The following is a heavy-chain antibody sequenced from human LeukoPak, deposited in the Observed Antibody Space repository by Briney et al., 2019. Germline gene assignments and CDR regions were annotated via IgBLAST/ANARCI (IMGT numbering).Heavy chain of an antibody. V-gene: IGHV3-48*03. J-gene: IGHJ4*02. CDR2: ISSSGSTI. CDR1: GFTFSSYE. CDR3: ARAWTGYSYGDY. D-gene: IGHD5-18*01. Sequence: GGSLRLSCAASGFTFSSYEMNWVRQAPGKRLEWVSYISSSGSTIYYADSVKGRFTISRDNAKNSLYLQMNSLRAEDTAVYYCARAWTGYSYGDYWGQGTLVTVSS.